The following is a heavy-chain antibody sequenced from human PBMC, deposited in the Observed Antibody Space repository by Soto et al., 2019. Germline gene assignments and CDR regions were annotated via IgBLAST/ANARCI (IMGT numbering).Heavy chain of an antibody. D-gene: IGHD2-15*01. V-gene: IGHV4-34*01. CDR2: INHSGST. J-gene: IGHJ4*02. CDR1: GGSFSGYY. Sequence: QVQLQQWGAGLLKPSETLSLTCAVYGGSFSGYYWSWIRQPPGKGLEWIGEINHSGSTNYNPSLKSRVTISVDTSKNQFSLKLSSVTAADTAVYYCARNVAGYCSGGSCSGAGYFDYLGQGTLVTVSS. CDR3: ARNVAGYCSGGSCSGAGYFDY.